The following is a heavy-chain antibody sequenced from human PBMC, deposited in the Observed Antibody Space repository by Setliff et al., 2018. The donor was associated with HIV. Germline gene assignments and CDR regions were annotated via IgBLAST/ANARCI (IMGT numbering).Heavy chain of an antibody. V-gene: IGHV1-69*13. CDR1: GGTFSSYA. J-gene: IGHJ5*02. CDR2: IIPIFGTA. D-gene: IGHD3-9*01. Sequence: SVKVSCKASGGTFSSYAISWVRQAPGQGLEWMGGIIPIFGTANYVQKFQGRATITADESTSTAYMELSSLRSEDTAVYYCARDRTLVWLLSGCWFDPWGQGTLVTVSS. CDR3: ARDRTLVWLLSGCWFDP.